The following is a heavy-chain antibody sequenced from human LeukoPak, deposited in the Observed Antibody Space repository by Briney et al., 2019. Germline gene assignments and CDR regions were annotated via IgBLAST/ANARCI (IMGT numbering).Heavy chain of an antibody. D-gene: IGHD1-1*01. Sequence: PGGSLRLSCAASGFDVSINYMTWIRQSPEKGLEWVSIIHNDGSTYYADSMKGRFTVSRDNSKNTVSLQMDSLRVDDTGIYYCARGFLQLTPYYFDYWGQGALVTVSS. V-gene: IGHV3-66*01. J-gene: IGHJ4*02. CDR2: IHNDGST. CDR1: GFDVSINY. CDR3: ARGFLQLTPYYFDY.